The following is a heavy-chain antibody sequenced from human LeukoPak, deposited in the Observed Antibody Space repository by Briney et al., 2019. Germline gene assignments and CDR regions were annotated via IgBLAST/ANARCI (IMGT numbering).Heavy chain of an antibody. J-gene: IGHJ4*02. Sequence: GGSLRLSCAASGFTFDDYAMHWVRQAPGKGLEWVSGISWNSGSIGYADSVKGRFTISRDNAKNTLYLQMNSLRDEDTAVYYCARAGKEVASSSLTDYWGQGTLVTVSS. D-gene: IGHD6-13*01. CDR1: GFTFDDYA. CDR3: ARAGKEVASSSLTDY. V-gene: IGHV3-9*01. CDR2: ISWNSGSI.